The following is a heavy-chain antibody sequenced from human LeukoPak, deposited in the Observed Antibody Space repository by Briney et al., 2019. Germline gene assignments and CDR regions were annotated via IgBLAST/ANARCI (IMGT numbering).Heavy chain of an antibody. J-gene: IGHJ4*02. CDR1: GFTFSSYA. CDR3: AKIGFGELSFDY. Sequence: GGSLRLSYAASGFTFSSYAMSWVRQAPGKGLEWVSAISGSGGSTYYADSVKGRFTISRDNSKNTLYLQMNSLRAEDTAVYYCAKIGFGELSFDYWGQGTLVTVSS. D-gene: IGHD3-10*01. V-gene: IGHV3-23*01. CDR2: ISGSGGST.